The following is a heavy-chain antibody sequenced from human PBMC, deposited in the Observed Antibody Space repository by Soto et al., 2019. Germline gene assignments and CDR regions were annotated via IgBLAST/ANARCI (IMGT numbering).Heavy chain of an antibody. V-gene: IGHV4-59*02. D-gene: IGHD4-17*01. CDR1: GGSVSDYY. J-gene: IGHJ5*02. Sequence: PSETLSLTCNVSGGSVSDYYWSWIRQAPGKGLEWIGYIHYRGVINYNPSLKSRVTMSVDPSKNQFSLNLRSVTTADTAVYFCARDPAGEYDHWGQGSLVTVSS. CDR2: IHYRGVI. CDR3: ARDPAGEYDH.